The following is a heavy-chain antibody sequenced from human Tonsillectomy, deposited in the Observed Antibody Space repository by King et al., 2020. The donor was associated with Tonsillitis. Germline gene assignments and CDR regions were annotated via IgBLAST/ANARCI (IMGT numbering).Heavy chain of an antibody. CDR3: ARVYSKYNWNDRPIDV. CDR1: GFTCSSYD. Sequence: QLVQSGGGLVQPGGSLRLSWAASGFTCSSYDMHWVRQATGKGLEWVSSIGTAGDTYYPGSVKGRFTTSREKAKNSSYLQMNSLRAGDTAVYYCARVYSKYNWNDRPIDVWGKGTTVTVSS. D-gene: IGHD1-20*01. V-gene: IGHV3-13*04. J-gene: IGHJ6*03. CDR2: IGTAGDT.